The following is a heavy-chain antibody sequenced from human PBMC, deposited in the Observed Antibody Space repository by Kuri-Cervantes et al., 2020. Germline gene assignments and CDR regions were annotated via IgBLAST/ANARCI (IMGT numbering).Heavy chain of an antibody. D-gene: IGHD3-3*01. J-gene: IGHJ3*02. CDR3: ASSAYSDFWSGYYTRDAFDI. Sequence: SETLSLTCTVSGGSISSYYWSWIRQPPGKGLEWIGYIYYSGSTNYNPSLKSRVTISVDTSKNQFSLKLSSVTAADTAVYYCASSAYSDFWSGYYTRDAFDIWGQGTMVTVSS. V-gene: IGHV4-59*01. CDR2: IYYSGST. CDR1: GGSISSYY.